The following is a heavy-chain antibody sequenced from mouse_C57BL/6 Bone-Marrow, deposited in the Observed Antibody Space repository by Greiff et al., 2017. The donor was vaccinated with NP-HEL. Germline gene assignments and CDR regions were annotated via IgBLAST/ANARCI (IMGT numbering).Heavy chain of an antibody. CDR3: AREGNGNYGY. V-gene: IGHV1-69*01. D-gene: IGHD2-1*01. J-gene: IGHJ2*01. Sequence: QVQLQQSGAELVMPGASVKLSCKASGYTFTSYWMHWVKQRPGQGLEWIGEIDPSDSYTNYNQKFKGKSTLTVDKSSSTAYMQLSSLTSEDSAVYYCAREGNGNYGYWGQGTTLTVSS. CDR2: IDPSDSYT. CDR1: GYTFTSYW.